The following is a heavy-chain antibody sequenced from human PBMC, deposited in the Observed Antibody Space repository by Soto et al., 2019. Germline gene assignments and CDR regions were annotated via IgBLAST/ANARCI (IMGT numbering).Heavy chain of an antibody. V-gene: IGHV4-59*08. Sequence: SETLFLTCTVSGGSISSYYWSWIRQPPGKGLEWIGYIYYSGSTNYNPSLKSRVTISVDTSKNQFSLKLSSVTAADTAVYYCARVPIVVVPAADYYYYYYGMDVWGQGTTVTVSS. CDR3: ARVPIVVVPAADYYYYYYGMDV. J-gene: IGHJ6*02. D-gene: IGHD2-2*01. CDR1: GGSISSYY. CDR2: IYYSGST.